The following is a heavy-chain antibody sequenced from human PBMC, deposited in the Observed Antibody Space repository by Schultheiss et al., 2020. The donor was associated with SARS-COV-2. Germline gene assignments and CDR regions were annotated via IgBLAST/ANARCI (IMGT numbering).Heavy chain of an antibody. J-gene: IGHJ6*03. CDR3: ARDGADTWGYYSYMDV. Sequence: GGSLRLSCAASGFTFSSYSMNWVRQAPGKGLEWVSSISSSSSYIYYADSVKGRFTISRDNAKNSLYLQMNSLRAEDTAVYYCARDGADTWGYYSYMDVWGKGTTVTVSS. D-gene: IGHD6-25*01. CDR2: ISSSSSYI. V-gene: IGHV3-21*01. CDR1: GFTFSSYS.